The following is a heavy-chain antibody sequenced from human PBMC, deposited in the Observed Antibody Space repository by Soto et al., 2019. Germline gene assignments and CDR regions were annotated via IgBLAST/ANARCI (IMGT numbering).Heavy chain of an antibody. CDR3: VRGVLS. J-gene: IGHJ1*01. D-gene: IGHD3-10*01. Sequence: WTWIRQHPGKGLEWIGNIHHSGRTFYNPSLTSRVSISVDTSKNQFSLKLSSVTAADTAVYFCVRGVLSWGQGTLGTVSS. CDR2: IHHSGRT. V-gene: IGHV4-31*02.